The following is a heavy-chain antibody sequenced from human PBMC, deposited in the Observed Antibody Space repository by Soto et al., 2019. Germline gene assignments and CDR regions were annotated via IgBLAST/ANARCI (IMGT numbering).Heavy chain of an antibody. CDR1: GYTFTSYA. D-gene: IGHD3-22*01. V-gene: IGHV1-3*01. CDR3: AREGVDSSGYFYYWFDP. J-gene: IGHJ5*01. Sequence: ASVKVSCKASGYTFTSYAMHWVRQAPGQRLEWMGWINAGNGNTKYSQKFQGRVTITRDTSASTAYMELSSLRSEDTAVYYCAREGVDSSGYFYYWFDPWGQGTLVTVSS. CDR2: INAGNGNT.